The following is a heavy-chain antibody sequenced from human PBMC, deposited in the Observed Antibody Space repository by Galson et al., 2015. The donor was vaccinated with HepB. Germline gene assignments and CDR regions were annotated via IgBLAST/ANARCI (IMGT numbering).Heavy chain of an antibody. CDR2: IYPGDSDT. D-gene: IGHD3-3*01. CDR3: ARLGWAFGVVTSYYFDY. J-gene: IGHJ4*02. CDR1: GYSFTSYW. Sequence: QSGAEVKKPGESLKISCKGSGYSFTSYWIGWVRQMPGKGLEWMGIIYPGDSDTRYSPSFQGQVTISADKSISTAYLQWSSLKASDTAMYYCARLGWAFGVVTSYYFDYWGQGTLVTVSS. V-gene: IGHV5-51*03.